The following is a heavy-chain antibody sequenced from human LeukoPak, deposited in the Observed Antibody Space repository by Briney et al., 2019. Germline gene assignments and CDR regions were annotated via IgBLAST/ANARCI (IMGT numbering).Heavy chain of an antibody. V-gene: IGHV1-3*03. D-gene: IGHD3-22*01. Sequence: ASVKVSCKASGYTFTSYGIHWVRQAPGQRLEWMGWINAGNGNTKYSQEFQGRVIITRDTSASTAFMGLSGLRSEDMAVYYCARGGGDYYYDSSGLYWGQGTLVTVSS. CDR2: INAGNGNT. CDR1: GYTFTSYG. J-gene: IGHJ4*02. CDR3: ARGGGDYYYDSSGLY.